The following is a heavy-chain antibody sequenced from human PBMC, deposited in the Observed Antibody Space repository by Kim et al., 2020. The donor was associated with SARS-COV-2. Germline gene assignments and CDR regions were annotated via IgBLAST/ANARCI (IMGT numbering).Heavy chain of an antibody. J-gene: IGHJ6*02. D-gene: IGHD1-26*01. Sequence: ESVKGRFTIARDNAKNRLDPQMNSLRAEDTAVYYCAREGSGSYFYYYGMDVWGQGTTVTVSS. V-gene: IGHV3-74*01. CDR3: AREGSGSYFYYYGMDV.